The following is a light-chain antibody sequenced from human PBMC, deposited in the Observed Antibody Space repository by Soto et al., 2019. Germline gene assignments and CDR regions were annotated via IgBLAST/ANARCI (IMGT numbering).Light chain of an antibody. CDR3: QQYKSYPLT. V-gene: IGKV1D-16*01. CDR2: AAS. Sequence: DVQMTQSPSSLSASIGDRVIITCRASQNIGTYLGWYQQKPGTAPKSLIYAASSLQSGVPARFSGSGSGTDFTLTISRLQPEDFATYYCQQYKSYPLTFGGGTKVEIK. J-gene: IGKJ4*01. CDR1: QNIGTY.